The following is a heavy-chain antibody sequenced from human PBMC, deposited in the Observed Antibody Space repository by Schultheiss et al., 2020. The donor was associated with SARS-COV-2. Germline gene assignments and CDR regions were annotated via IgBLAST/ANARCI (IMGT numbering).Heavy chain of an antibody. V-gene: IGHV1-2*02. Sequence: ASVKVSCKASGYTFTGYYMHWVRQAPGQGLEWMGWINPNSGGTNYAQKFQGRVTMTRDTSISTAYMELSRLRSDDTAVYYCARVKVYSSSWRHYFDYWGQGTLVTVSS. CDR3: ARVKVYSSSWRHYFDY. CDR1: GYTFTGYY. D-gene: IGHD6-13*01. J-gene: IGHJ4*02. CDR2: INPNSGGT.